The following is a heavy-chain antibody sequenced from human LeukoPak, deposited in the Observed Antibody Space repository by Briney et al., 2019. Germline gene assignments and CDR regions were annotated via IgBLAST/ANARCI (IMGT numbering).Heavy chain of an antibody. Sequence: SETLSLTCTVSGGSLSTSDYYWGWIRHPPGKGLDWIGDIFHNGKANYNPSLKGRVTISMDTSNNQFSLSLPSVTAADTAVYYCARIFDSWGQGTLVTVSS. V-gene: IGHV4-39*07. J-gene: IGHJ4*02. CDR1: GGSLSTSDYY. CDR3: ARIFDS. CDR2: IFHNGKA.